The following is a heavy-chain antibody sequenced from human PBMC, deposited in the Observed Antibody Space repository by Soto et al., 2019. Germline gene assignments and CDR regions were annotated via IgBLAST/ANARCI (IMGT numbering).Heavy chain of an antibody. CDR1: GFTFSSYA. Sequence: PGGSLRVSWAASGFTFSSYAMSWVRQAPGKGLEWVSAISGSGGSTYYADSVKGRFTISRDNSKNTLYLQMNSLRAEDTAVYYCAKVKGYCSSTSCAWTHYFDYWGQGTLVTVSS. CDR2: ISGSGGST. V-gene: IGHV3-23*01. J-gene: IGHJ4*02. CDR3: AKVKGYCSSTSCAWTHYFDY. D-gene: IGHD2-2*01.